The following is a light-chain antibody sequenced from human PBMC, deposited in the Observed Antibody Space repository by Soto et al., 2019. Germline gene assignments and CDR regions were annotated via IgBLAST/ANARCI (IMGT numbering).Light chain of an antibody. CDR2: DAS. J-gene: IGKJ5*01. CDR3: QQRSNWPIT. Sequence: EMVLTKSPATLSLSPGESATLCCRATRSVSSYLAWYQQKPGQAPRLLIYDASSRPTDIPARFSGSGSGTDFTLTISSIDPEDFALYYCQQRSNWPITFGQGPRREL. CDR1: RSVSSY. V-gene: IGKV3-11*01.